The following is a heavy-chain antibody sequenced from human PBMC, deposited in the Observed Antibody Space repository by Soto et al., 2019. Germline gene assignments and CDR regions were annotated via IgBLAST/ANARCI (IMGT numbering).Heavy chain of an antibody. CDR2: ISSTSNTI. Sequence: EVQLVVSGGGLVQPGGSLRLSCAASGFTFSAYSMSWVRQAPGKGLEWVSYISSTSNTIYYADSVKGRFTISRDNAKNSLYLHMNSLSAEDTAVYYCARDRGCSGGICYRDLGYWGQGTLVTVSS. CDR3: ARDRGCSGGICYRDLGY. D-gene: IGHD2-15*01. V-gene: IGHV3-48*01. J-gene: IGHJ4*02. CDR1: GFTFSAYS.